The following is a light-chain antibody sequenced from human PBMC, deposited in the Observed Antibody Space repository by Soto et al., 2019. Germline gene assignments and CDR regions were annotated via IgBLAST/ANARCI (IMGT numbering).Light chain of an antibody. CDR1: QSVSSY. Sequence: EIVLTQSPATLSFSPGERATLSCRASQSVSSYLAWYQQKSGQAPRLLIYDASNRATGIPARFSGSGSGTDFTLTISSLEPEDFAVYYCQQRSNWPRTFGQGTKVDI. V-gene: IGKV3-11*01. CDR2: DAS. CDR3: QQRSNWPRT. J-gene: IGKJ1*01.